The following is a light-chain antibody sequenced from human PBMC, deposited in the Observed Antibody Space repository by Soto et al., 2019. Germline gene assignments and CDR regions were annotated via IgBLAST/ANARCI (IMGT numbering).Light chain of an antibody. CDR3: QQYNSYPWT. V-gene: IGKV1-5*03. CDR2: KAS. CDR1: QSVSGW. J-gene: IGKJ1*01. Sequence: DIQMTQSPSTLSASVGDRITISCRASQSVSGWLAWYQQKPGKAPKVLIYKASSLESGVPSRFSGSRSGTEFTLTISSLQPDDFATYFCQQYNSYPWTFGQGTRWISN.